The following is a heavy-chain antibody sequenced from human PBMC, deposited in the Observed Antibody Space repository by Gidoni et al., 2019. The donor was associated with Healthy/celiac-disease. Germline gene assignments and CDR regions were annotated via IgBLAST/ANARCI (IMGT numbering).Heavy chain of an antibody. CDR1: GGSISSSSYY. Sequence: QLQLQESGPGLVKPSETLSLTCTVSGGSISSSSYYWGWIRQPPGKGLEWIGSIYYSGSTYYNPSLKSRVTISVDTSKNQFSLKLSSVTAADTAVYYCARSLETVATNPRGGLLQYFDYWGQGTLVTVSS. D-gene: IGHD5-12*01. V-gene: IGHV4-39*07. CDR2: IYYSGST. CDR3: ARSLETVATNPRGGLLQYFDY. J-gene: IGHJ4*02.